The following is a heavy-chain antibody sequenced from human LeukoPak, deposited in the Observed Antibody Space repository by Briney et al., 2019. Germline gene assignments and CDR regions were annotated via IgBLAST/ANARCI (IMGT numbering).Heavy chain of an antibody. CDR2: ISYDGSNK. Sequence: GGSLRLSCAASGFTFCSYAMHCVRQAPGKGREWVAVISYDGSNKYYADSVRGRFTISRDNSKNTLYLQMNSLRAEDTAVYYCARDKIGTMIVLVMYYFDYWGQGTLVTVSS. J-gene: IGHJ4*02. V-gene: IGHV3-30-3*01. CDR3: ARDKIGTMIVLVMYYFDY. CDR1: GFTFCSYA. D-gene: IGHD3-22*01.